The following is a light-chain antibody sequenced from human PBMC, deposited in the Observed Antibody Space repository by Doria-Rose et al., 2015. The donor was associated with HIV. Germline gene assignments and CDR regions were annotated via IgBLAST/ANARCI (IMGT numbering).Light chain of an antibody. CDR2: WAS. CDR1: QSLLYTSKNY. CDR3: QQYYDTPS. Sequence: EIVMTQSSESLGMSLGERATLNCKSNQSLLYTSKNYLAWYQQKPGQPPKLLIYWASTRQSGVPARFSGSGSGTDFTLTISSLEAEDMAVYYCQQYYDTPSFGPGTTVDIK. V-gene: IGKV4-1*01. J-gene: IGKJ3*01.